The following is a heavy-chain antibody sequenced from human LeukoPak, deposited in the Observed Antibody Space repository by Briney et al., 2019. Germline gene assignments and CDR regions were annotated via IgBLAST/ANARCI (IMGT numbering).Heavy chain of an antibody. CDR3: ARGPVDSSGYPLAEYFQH. Sequence: GGSLRLSCAASGFTFSSYAMHWVRQAPGKGLEYVSAISSNGGSTYYANSVKGRFTISRDNSKNTLYLQMGSLRAEDMAVYYCARGPVDSSGYPLAEYFQHWGQGTLVTVSS. J-gene: IGHJ1*01. V-gene: IGHV3-64*01. CDR2: ISSNGGST. D-gene: IGHD3-22*01. CDR1: GFTFSSYA.